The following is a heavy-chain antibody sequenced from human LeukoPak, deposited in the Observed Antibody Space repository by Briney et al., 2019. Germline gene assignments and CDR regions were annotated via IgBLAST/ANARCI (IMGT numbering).Heavy chain of an antibody. D-gene: IGHD6-19*01. J-gene: IGHJ4*02. Sequence: GASVKVSCKASGGTFGSYAISWVRQAPGQGLEWMGGIIPIFGTANYAQKFQGRVTITADESTSTAYMELSSLRSEDTAVYYCARLRSGWYGGDYWGQGTLVTVSS. CDR3: ARLRSGWYGGDY. V-gene: IGHV1-69*13. CDR1: GGTFGSYA. CDR2: IIPIFGTA.